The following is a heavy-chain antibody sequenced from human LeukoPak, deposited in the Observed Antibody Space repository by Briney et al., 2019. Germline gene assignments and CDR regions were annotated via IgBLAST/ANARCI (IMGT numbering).Heavy chain of an antibody. CDR1: GGPISIYY. Sequence: SETLSLTCTVSGGPISIYYWSWVRQPAGKGLEWIGRIYTSGNTNYNPALKSRVTMSVDTSKNQFSLKLSSVTAADTAVYYCARDRTEITVRGSHNWFDPWGQGTLVTVSS. CDR3: ARDRTEITVRGSHNWFDP. J-gene: IGHJ5*02. D-gene: IGHD4-11*01. CDR2: IYTSGNT. V-gene: IGHV4-4*07.